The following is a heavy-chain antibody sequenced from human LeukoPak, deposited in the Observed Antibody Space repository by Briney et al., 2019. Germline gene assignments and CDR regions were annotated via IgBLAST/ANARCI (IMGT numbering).Heavy chain of an antibody. V-gene: IGHV3-7*01. CDR3: ARDGGSGWLYYYYGMDV. CDR2: IKQDGSEK. D-gene: IGHD6-19*01. J-gene: IGHJ6*02. CDR1: GFTFSSYW. Sequence: GGSLRLSCAASGFTFSSYWMSWVRQAPGKGLEWVANIKQDGSEKYYVDSVKGRFTISRDNAKNSLYLQMNSLRAEDTAVYYCARDGGSGWLYYYYGMDVWGQGTTVTVS.